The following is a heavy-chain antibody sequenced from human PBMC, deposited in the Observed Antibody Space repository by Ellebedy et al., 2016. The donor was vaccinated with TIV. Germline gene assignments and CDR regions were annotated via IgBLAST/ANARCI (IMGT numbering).Heavy chain of an antibody. CDR1: GFTFSSYW. V-gene: IGHV3-74*01. CDR2: INIDWTTT. J-gene: IGHJ4*02. CDR3: ARIGSTFPFD. D-gene: IGHD6-13*01. Sequence: GESLKISCAASGFTFSSYWMHWVRQAPGKGLVWVSRINIDWTTTSYVDSVNGRFTITRDNAKNTLYLQMNSLRAEDTAVYYCARIGSTFPFDWGQGTRVTVSS.